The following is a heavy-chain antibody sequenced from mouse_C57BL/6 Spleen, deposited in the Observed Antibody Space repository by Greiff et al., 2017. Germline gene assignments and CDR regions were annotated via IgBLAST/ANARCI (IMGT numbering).Heavy chain of an antibody. Sequence: VQLQQSGTVLARPGASVKMSCKTSGYTFTSYWMHWVKQRPGQGLEWIGAIYPGNSDTSYNQKFKGKAKLTAVTSASTAYMELSSLTNEDSAVYYCTRDYGSSLWYFDVWGTGTTVTVSS. V-gene: IGHV1-5*01. J-gene: IGHJ1*03. CDR1: GYTFTSYW. CDR3: TRDYGSSLWYFDV. CDR2: IYPGNSDT. D-gene: IGHD1-1*01.